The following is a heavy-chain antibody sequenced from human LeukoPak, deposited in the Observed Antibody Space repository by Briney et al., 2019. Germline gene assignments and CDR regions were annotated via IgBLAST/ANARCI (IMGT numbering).Heavy chain of an antibody. V-gene: IGHV4-59*08. CDR1: GASTSSRY. CDR3: AQTTGWPGFDF. J-gene: IGHJ4*02. CDR2: IYNGRNT. D-gene: IGHD6-19*01. Sequence: SETLSLTCSASGASTSSRYWSWIRQSPGRTLEWIGHIYNGRNTKYNPSLTSRVTISVDTSKNQFSLRMTSVTAADTAIYYCAQTTGWPGFDFWGPGALCTVSS.